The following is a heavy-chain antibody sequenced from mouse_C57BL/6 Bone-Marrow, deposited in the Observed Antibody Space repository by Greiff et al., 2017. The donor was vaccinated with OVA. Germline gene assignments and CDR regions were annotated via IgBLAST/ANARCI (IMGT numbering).Heavy chain of an antibody. Sequence: EVQLVESGGDLVKPGGSLKLSCAASGFTFSSYGMSWVRQTPDKRLEWVATISSGGSYTYYPDSVKGRFTISRDNAKNTLYLQMSSLKSEDTAMYYCARQGYTLFAYWGQGTLVTVSA. J-gene: IGHJ3*01. V-gene: IGHV5-6*01. CDR2: ISSGGSYT. D-gene: IGHD3-1*01. CDR3: ARQGYTLFAY. CDR1: GFTFSSYG.